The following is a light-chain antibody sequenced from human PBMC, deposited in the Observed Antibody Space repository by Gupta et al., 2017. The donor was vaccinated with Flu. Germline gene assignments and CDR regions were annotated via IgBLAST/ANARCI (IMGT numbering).Light chain of an antibody. CDR2: SNN. J-gene: IGLJ1*01. V-gene: IGLV1-44*01. Sequence: QSVLPPPPSASGTPGQGDPICCSGSSSNIGSNTVNWYQQLPGTAPKLRIYSNNHRPSGVPDRFSGSKSGTSASLAISGLQSEDEADYYCSAWDDSLNVQVFGTGTKVTVL. CDR3: SAWDDSLNVQV. CDR1: SSNIGSNT.